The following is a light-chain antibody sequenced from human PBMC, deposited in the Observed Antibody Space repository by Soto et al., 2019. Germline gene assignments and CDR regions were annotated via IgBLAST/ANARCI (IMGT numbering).Light chain of an antibody. Sequence: ETVMTQSPATLSVSPGERATLSCRASQSVNSKLAWYQQKPGQAPRLLIHDASTRATGIPVRFSGSWSGTEFTLTISSLQSEDFAVYYCQQYNNWPLGFGGGTKVDIQ. V-gene: IGKV3-15*01. CDR1: QSVNSK. CDR3: QQYNNWPLG. J-gene: IGKJ4*01. CDR2: DAS.